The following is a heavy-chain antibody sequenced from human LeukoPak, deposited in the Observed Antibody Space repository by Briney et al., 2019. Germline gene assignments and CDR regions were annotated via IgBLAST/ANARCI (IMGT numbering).Heavy chain of an antibody. D-gene: IGHD3-22*01. V-gene: IGHV1-2*02. CDR3: AGTYYYDSSGYYRFDY. Sequence: ASVKVSCKASGYTFTGYYMHWVRQAPGQGLEWMGWINPNSGGTNYAQKFQGRVTMTRDTSISTAYMELSRLRSDDTAVYYCAGTYYYDSSGYYRFDYWGQGTLVTVSS. CDR2: INPNSGGT. CDR1: GYTFTGYY. J-gene: IGHJ4*02.